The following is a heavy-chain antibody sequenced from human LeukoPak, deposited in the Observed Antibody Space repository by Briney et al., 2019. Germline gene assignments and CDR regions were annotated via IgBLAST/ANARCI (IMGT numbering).Heavy chain of an antibody. CDR1: GGSISSRY. V-gene: IGHV4-59*11. J-gene: IGHJ6*03. CDR2: IYYSGST. CDR3: ARATAMAPKGYYYHYMDV. D-gene: IGHD5-18*01. Sequence: PSETLSLTCTVSGGSISSRYWSWIRQPPGKGLEWIGYIYYSGSTNYNPSLKSRVTISADTSKNQFSLKLSSVTAADTAVYYCARATAMAPKGYYYHYMDVWGNGTTVTVSS.